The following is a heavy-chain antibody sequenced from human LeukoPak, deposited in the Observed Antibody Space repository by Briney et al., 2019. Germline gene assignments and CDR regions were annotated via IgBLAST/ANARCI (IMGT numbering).Heavy chain of an antibody. V-gene: IGHV1-18*01. Sequence: ASAKVSCKASGYTFTSYGISWVRQAPGQGLEWMGWISAYNGNTNYAQKLQGRVTMTTDTSTSTAYMELRSLRSDDTAVYYCAREKVAEWLFYYMDVWGKGTTVTVSS. D-gene: IGHD3-3*01. CDR1: GYTFTSYG. CDR2: ISAYNGNT. J-gene: IGHJ6*03. CDR3: AREKVAEWLFYYMDV.